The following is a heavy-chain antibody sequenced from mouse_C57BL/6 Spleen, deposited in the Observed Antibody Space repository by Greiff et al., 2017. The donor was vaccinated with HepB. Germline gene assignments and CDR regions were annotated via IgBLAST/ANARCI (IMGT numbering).Heavy chain of an antibody. V-gene: IGHV1-81*01. J-gene: IGHJ4*01. CDR1: GYTFTSYG. D-gene: IGHD2-1*01. CDR2: IYPRSGNT. CDR3: ARVGNQYYAMDY. Sequence: VQLQESGAELARPGASVKLSCKASGYTFTSYGISWVKQRTGQGLEWIGEIYPRSGNTYYNEKFKGEATLTADKSSSTAYMELRSLTSEDSAVYFCARVGNQYYAMDYWGQGTSVTVSS.